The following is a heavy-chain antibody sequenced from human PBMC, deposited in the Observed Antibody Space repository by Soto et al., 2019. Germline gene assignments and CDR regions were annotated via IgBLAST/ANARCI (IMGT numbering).Heavy chain of an antibody. CDR2: IIPIFGTA. CDR3: ARDSDFWSGYTYYYYYYGMDV. CDR1: GGTFSSYA. V-gene: IGHV1-69*06. J-gene: IGHJ6*02. Sequence: SVKVSCKTSGGTFSSYAISWVRQAPGQGLERMGGIIPIFGTANYAQKFQGRVTITADKSTSTAYMELSSLRSEDTAVYYCARDSDFWSGYTYYYYYYGMDVWGQGTTVTVSS. D-gene: IGHD3-3*01.